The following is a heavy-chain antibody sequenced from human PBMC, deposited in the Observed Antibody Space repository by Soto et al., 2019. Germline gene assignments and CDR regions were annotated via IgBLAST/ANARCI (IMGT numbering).Heavy chain of an antibody. J-gene: IGHJ4*02. Sequence: GGSLRLSCAASGFTFSSYGMHWVRQAPGKGLEWVAVISYDGSNKYYADSVKGRFTISRDNSKNTLYLQMNSLRAEDTAVYYCGKETPRGLVWPYFDYGGQGPLVTVPS. CDR1: GFTFSSYG. V-gene: IGHV3-30*18. CDR3: GKETPRGLVWPYFDY. CDR2: ISYDGSNK. D-gene: IGHD6-19*01.